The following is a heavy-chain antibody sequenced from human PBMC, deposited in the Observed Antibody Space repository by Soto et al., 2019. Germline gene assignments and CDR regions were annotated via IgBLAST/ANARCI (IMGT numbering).Heavy chain of an antibody. Sequence: ASVKVSCKASGYTFTSYGISWVRQAPGQGLEWMGWISAYNGNTNYAQKLQGRVTMTTDTSTSTAYMELRSLRSDDTAVYYCARDFRSPFSSGWFDDAFDIWGQGTMVT. CDR1: GYTFTSYG. J-gene: IGHJ3*02. CDR3: ARDFRSPFSSGWFDDAFDI. D-gene: IGHD6-19*01. V-gene: IGHV1-18*01. CDR2: ISAYNGNT.